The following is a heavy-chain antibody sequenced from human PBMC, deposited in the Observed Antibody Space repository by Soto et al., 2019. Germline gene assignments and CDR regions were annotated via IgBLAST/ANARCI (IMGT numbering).Heavy chain of an antibody. V-gene: IGHV3-7*01. Sequence: LSLPYTSSEFDLSTPLITWRRQAPGKGLEWVANIKEDGGGKYYVDSVKGRFTMSRDNAKDSLYLQMNSLRAEDTAVYYCARERGMRGPLRLFDVLGQGTLVT. D-gene: IGHD3-10*01. CDR1: EFDLSTPL. CDR2: IKEDGGGK. J-gene: IGHJ4*02. CDR3: ARERGMRGPLRLFDV.